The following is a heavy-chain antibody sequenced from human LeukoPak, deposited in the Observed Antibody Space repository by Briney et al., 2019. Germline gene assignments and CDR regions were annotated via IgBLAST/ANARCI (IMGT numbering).Heavy chain of an antibody. D-gene: IGHD3-3*01. Sequence: SETLSLTCTVSGGSISSGGYYWSWIRQHPGKGLEWIGYIYYSGSTYYNPSLKSRVTISVDTSKNQFSLKLSSVTAADTAVYCCARRRTYYDFWSGYSPNYFDYWGQGTLVTVSS. CDR1: GGSISSGGYY. CDR2: IYYSGST. V-gene: IGHV4-31*03. CDR3: ARRRTYYDFWSGYSPNYFDY. J-gene: IGHJ4*02.